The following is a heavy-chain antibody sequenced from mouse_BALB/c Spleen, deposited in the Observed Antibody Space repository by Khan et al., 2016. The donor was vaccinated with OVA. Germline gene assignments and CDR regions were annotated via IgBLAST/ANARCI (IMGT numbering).Heavy chain of an antibody. Sequence: VQLKQSGAELVRPGALVKLSCKASGFNIKDYYIHWVKQRPEQCLEWIGWIDPENGNTIYDTKFQGKANITADTSSNTAYLHFSSLTSEDTAVCDCARAGYSPGLAYWGQGTLVTVSS. CDR1: GFNIKDYY. CDR3: ARAGYSPGLAY. V-gene: IGHV14-1*02. J-gene: IGHJ3*01. CDR2: IDPENGNT. D-gene: IGHD2-3*01.